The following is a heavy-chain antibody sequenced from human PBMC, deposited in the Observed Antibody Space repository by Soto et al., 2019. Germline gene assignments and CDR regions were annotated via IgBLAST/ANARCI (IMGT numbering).Heavy chain of an antibody. J-gene: IGHJ6*02. CDR3: QSKGRPNSYYSGMDV. CDR2: ISGGSANS. D-gene: IGHD4-4*01. V-gene: IGHV3-23*01. Sequence: GSLIVSWASSGIAFGNYSMTWVLQAPGEGLEWVSVISGGSANSYYADSVKGRFTISRDNFKNMLYLQMNSLRAEDTAVYYCQSKGRPNSYYSGMDVWGQGTAVTVSS. CDR1: GIAFGNYS.